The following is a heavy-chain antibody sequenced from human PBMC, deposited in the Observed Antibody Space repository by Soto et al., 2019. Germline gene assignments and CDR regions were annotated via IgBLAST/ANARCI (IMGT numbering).Heavy chain of an antibody. CDR3: ASRYYYDSSGYYYPYYY. Sequence: EVQLVESGGGLVQPGGSLRLSCAASGFTLSSYDMNWVRQAPGKGLEWVSSISSSSSTIYYADSVKGRFTISRDNAKNSLYLQMNSLRDEDTAVYYCASRYYYDSSGYYYPYYYWGQGTLVTVSS. CDR1: GFTLSSYD. V-gene: IGHV3-48*02. CDR2: ISSSSSTI. D-gene: IGHD3-22*01. J-gene: IGHJ4*02.